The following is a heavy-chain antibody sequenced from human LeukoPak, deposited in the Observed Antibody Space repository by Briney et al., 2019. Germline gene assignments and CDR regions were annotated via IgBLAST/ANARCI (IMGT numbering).Heavy chain of an antibody. J-gene: IGHJ4*02. CDR1: GFTVSSNY. D-gene: IGHD2-21*02. V-gene: IGHV3-53*01. CDR2: IYSGGST. CDR3: TKSKEVVTAIFDH. Sequence: AGGSLRLSCAASGFTVSSNYMSWVRQAPGKGLEWVSVIYSGGSTYYADSVKGRFTISRDNSKNTLYLQMNSLRAEDTAVYYCTKSKEVVTAIFDHWGQGTLVTVSS.